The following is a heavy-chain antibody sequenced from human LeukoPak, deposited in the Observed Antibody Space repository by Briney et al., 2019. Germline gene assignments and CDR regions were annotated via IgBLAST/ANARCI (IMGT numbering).Heavy chain of an antibody. CDR3: ARMAVAGTYYYYYGMDV. D-gene: IGHD6-19*01. V-gene: IGHV1-2*02. CDR1: GYTFTGYY. Sequence: ASVKVSCKASGYTFTGYYMHWARQAPGQGLEWMGWINPNSGGTNYAQKFQGRVTMTRDTSISTAYMELSRLRSDDTAVYYCARMAVAGTYYYYYGMDVWGQGTTVTVSS. CDR2: INPNSGGT. J-gene: IGHJ6*02.